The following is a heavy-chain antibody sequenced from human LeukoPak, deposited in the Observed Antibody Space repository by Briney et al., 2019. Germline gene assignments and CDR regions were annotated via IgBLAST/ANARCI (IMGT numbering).Heavy chain of an antibody. CDR3: ARVPTPDRLRTPPEPDY. CDR2: INPSGGST. J-gene: IGHJ4*02. Sequence: GASVKVSCKASGYTFTSYYMHWVRQAPGQGLEWMGIINPSGGSTSYAQKFQGRVTMTRDTSTSTVYMELSSLRSEDTAVYYCARVPTPDRLRTPPEPDYWGQGTLVTVSS. V-gene: IGHV1-46*01. CDR1: GYTFTSYY. D-gene: IGHD5-12*01.